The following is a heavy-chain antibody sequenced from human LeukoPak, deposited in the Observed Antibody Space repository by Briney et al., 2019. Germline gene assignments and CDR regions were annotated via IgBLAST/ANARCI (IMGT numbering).Heavy chain of an antibody. V-gene: IGHV3-9*01. D-gene: IGHD1-26*01. CDR2: INWNGGGT. CDR1: GFTFKDYG. CDR3: AKHMRATNAYSFFGLDV. J-gene: IGHJ6*02. Sequence: GRSLRLSCAATGFTFKDYGMHWVRQPPGKGLEWVSSINWNGGGTDYADSVKGRFTISRDNAKNSLYLQLSSLRPEDTALYYCAKHMRATNAYSFFGLDVWGQGTTVTVSS.